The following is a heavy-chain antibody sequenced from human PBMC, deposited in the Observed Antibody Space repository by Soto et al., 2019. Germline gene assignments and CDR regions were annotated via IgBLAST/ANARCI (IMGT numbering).Heavy chain of an antibody. Sequence: GGPLRRSCGASGFTCINHGSSRVRQDPRKGLEGGRAGNGSGGSTYYADSVKGRFTISRDNSKNTLYLQMNSLRAEDTAVYYCARDRDLMYYDILTGYYIGYYYYGMDVWGQGTTVTVSS. CDR3: ARDRDLMYYDILTGYYIGYYYYGMDV. CDR2: GNGSGGST. D-gene: IGHD3-9*01. CDR1: GFTCINHG. J-gene: IGHJ6*02. V-gene: IGHV3-23*01.